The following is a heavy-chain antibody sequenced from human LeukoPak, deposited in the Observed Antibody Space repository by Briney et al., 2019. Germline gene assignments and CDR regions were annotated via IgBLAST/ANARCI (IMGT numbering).Heavy chain of an antibody. CDR3: AKLPWGDHDLFDY. Sequence: GRSLRLSCAASGFTFSSYGMHWVRQAPGKGLEWVAVISYDGSNKYYADSVKGRFTISRDNSKNTLYLQMNSLRAEDTVVYYCAKLPWGDHDLFDYWGQGTLVTVSS. J-gene: IGHJ4*02. CDR1: GFTFSSYG. CDR2: ISYDGSNK. V-gene: IGHV3-30*18. D-gene: IGHD2-21*02.